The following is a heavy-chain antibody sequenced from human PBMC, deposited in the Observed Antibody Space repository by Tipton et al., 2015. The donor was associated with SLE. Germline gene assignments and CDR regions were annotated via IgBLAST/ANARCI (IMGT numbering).Heavy chain of an antibody. CDR1: GFSFSNYE. D-gene: IGHD2-21*01. CDR2: ISSSGSTI. J-gene: IGHJ3*02. CDR3: ARRYSGDAFDI. V-gene: IGHV3-48*03. Sequence: SLRLSCAASGFSFSNYEMNWVRQAPGKGLEWVSFISSSGSTIYYAASVKGRFTISRDNAKNSLYLQMNTLRAEDTAVYYCARRYSGDAFDIWGQGTMVTVSS.